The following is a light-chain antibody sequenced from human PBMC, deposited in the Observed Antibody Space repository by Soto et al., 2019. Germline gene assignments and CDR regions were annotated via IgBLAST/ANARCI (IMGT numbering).Light chain of an antibody. CDR2: SNN. CDR3: AAWDASLNGRVV. CDR1: SSNIGSNT. V-gene: IGLV1-44*01. Sequence: QSVLTQPASASGTPGQRVTISCSGSSSNIGSNTVNCYQQLPGTAPKLLIYSNNRRPSGVPDRFSGSKSGTSASLAISGLQAEDEADYYCAAWDASLNGRVVFGGGTKLTVL. J-gene: IGLJ2*01.